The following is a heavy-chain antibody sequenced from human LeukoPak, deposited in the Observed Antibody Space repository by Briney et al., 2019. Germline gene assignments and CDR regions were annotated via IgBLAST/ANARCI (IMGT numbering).Heavy chain of an antibody. J-gene: IGHJ5*02. V-gene: IGHV3-23*01. D-gene: IGHD4-17*01. CDR3: TRGVNGDSRFDP. Sequence: GGSLRLSCAVSGFTFSSYGMSWVRQAPGKGLEWVSGISNSGGSTYYADSVKGRFTISRDNSKNTLYLQMNSLRAEDTAFYYCTRGVNGDSRFDPWGQGTLVTVSS. CDR2: ISNSGGST. CDR1: GFTFSSYG.